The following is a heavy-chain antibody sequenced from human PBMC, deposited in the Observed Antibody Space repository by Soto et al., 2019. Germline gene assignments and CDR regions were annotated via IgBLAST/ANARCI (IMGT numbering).Heavy chain of an antibody. Sequence: GGSLRLSCAASGFTFSSYGMHWVRQAPGNGLEWVAVISYDGSNKYYADSVKGRFTISRDNSKNTLYLQMNSLRAEDTAVYYCAKGRGSYYDYWGQGTLVTGSS. J-gene: IGHJ4*02. D-gene: IGHD1-26*01. CDR1: GFTFSSYG. CDR2: ISYDGSNK. CDR3: AKGRGSYYDY. V-gene: IGHV3-30*18.